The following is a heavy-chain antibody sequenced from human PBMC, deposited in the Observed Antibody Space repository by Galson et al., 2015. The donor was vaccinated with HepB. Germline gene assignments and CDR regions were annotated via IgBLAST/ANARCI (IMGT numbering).Heavy chain of an antibody. CDR1: GFTFSSYG. CDR3: ARDQGLLMVYASDYYGMDV. D-gene: IGHD2-8*01. J-gene: IGHJ6*02. V-gene: IGHV3-33*01. CDR2: IWYDGSNK. Sequence: SLRLSCAASGFTFSSYGMHWVRQAPGKGLEWVAVIWYDGSNKYYADSVKGRFTISRDNSKNTLYLQMNSLRAEDTAVYYCARDQGLLMVYASDYYGMDVWGQGTTVTVSS.